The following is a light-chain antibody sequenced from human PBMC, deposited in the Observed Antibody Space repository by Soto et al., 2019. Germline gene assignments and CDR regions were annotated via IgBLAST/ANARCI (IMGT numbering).Light chain of an antibody. V-gene: IGKV3-20*01. CDR1: QSVSNNY. Sequence: EIVLTQSPGTLSLPPGERATLSCRASQSVSNNYLAWYQHKPGQPPRLLIFGASSRATGIPDRFSGSGSGTDFTLTISRLGPEDFALYYCQQHRSAPPSWTFGQGTKVEI. CDR2: GAS. CDR3: QQHRSAPPSWT. J-gene: IGKJ1*01.